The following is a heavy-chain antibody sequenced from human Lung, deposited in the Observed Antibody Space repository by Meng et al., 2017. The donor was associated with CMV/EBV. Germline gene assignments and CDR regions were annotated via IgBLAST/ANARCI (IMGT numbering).Heavy chain of an antibody. CDR3: ARDKRFFSGTSCSHGMEA. CDR2: ISHTGNTI. Sequence: GGSLTLSCAASGFTFSSYEMNWVRQAPGKGLEWVSYISHTGNTIYYADSVKGRFTISRDNAENSLYLQMNSLRAEDTAIYYCARDKRFFSGTSCSHGMEAWGQGTTVTVSS. V-gene: IGHV3-48*03. CDR1: GFTFSSYE. J-gene: IGHJ6*02. D-gene: IGHD2-2*01.